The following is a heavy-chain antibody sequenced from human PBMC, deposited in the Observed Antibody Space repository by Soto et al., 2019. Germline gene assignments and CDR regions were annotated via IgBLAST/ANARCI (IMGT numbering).Heavy chain of an antibody. Sequence: SLRLSCAASGFTFSSYGMHWVRQAPGKGLEWVAVISYDGSNKYYADSVKGRFTISRDNSKNTLYLQMNSLRAEDTAVYYCTTGRTYRDFLTGLRGLYYFDYWGQGTLVTVSS. CDR1: GFTFSSYG. J-gene: IGHJ4*02. CDR2: ISYDGSNK. CDR3: TTGRTYRDFLTGLRGLYYFDY. V-gene: IGHV3-30*03. D-gene: IGHD3-9*01.